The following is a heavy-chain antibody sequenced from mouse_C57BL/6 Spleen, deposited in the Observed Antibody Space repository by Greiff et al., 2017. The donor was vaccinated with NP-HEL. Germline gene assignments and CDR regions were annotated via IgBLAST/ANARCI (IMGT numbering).Heavy chain of an antibody. D-gene: IGHD1-1*01. CDR1: GFTFSSYA. Sequence: EVQRVESGEGLVKPGGSLKLSCAASGFTFSSYAMSWVRQTPEKRLEWVAYISSGGDYIYYADTVKGRFTISRDNARNTLYLQMSSLKSEDTAMYYCTRAGSSPYYFDYWGQGTTLTVSS. CDR3: TRAGSSPYYFDY. V-gene: IGHV5-9-1*02. CDR2: ISSGGDYI. J-gene: IGHJ2*01.